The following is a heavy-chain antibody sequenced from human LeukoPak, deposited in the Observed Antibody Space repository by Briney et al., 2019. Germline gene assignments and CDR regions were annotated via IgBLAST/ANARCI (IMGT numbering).Heavy chain of an antibody. CDR3: ARHDPYSSSWPPGNDY. Sequence: PSETLSLTCTVSGGSISSYYWGWIRQPPGKGLEWIGSIYYSGSTYYNPSLKSRVTISVDTSKNQFSLKLSSVTAADTAVYYCARHDPYSSSWPPGNDYWGQGTLVTVSS. D-gene: IGHD6-13*01. CDR1: GGSISSYY. CDR2: IYYSGST. J-gene: IGHJ4*02. V-gene: IGHV4-39*01.